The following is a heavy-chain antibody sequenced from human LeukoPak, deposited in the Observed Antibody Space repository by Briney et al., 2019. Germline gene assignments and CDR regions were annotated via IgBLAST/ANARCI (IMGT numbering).Heavy chain of an antibody. D-gene: IGHD1-1*01. V-gene: IGHV4-34*01. CDR3: ARAPSRYNWNDEFGY. CDR1: GGSFSGYY. Sequence: SETLSLTCAVYGGSFSGYYWSWIRQPPGKGLEWIGEINHSGSTNYNPSLKSRVTISVDTSKNQSSLKLSSVTAADTAVYYCARAPSRYNWNDEFGYWGQGTLVTVSS. J-gene: IGHJ4*02. CDR2: INHSGST.